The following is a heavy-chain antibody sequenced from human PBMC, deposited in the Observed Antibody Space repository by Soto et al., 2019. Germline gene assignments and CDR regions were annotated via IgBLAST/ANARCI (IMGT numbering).Heavy chain of an antibody. CDR3: ARALGYYGSGSFDFFDY. CDR2: IYSGGST. V-gene: IGHV3-66*01. J-gene: IGHJ4*02. Sequence: GGSLRLSCAASGFTVSSNYMSWVRQAPGKGLEWVSVIYSGGSTYYADSVKGRFTISRDNSKNTLYLQMNSLRAEDTAVYYCARALGYYGSGSFDFFDYWGQGTLVTVSS. CDR1: GFTVSSNY. D-gene: IGHD3-10*01.